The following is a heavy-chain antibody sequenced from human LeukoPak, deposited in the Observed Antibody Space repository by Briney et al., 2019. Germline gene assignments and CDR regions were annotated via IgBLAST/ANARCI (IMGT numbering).Heavy chain of an antibody. J-gene: IGHJ4*02. CDR2: IYTSGNT. CDR1: GASISNYH. Sequence: PSETLSLTCTVSGASISNYHWIWIRQPAGKGLEWIGLIYTSGNTNYNPSLKSRVTMSVDTSKNQFSLKLSSVTAADTAVYYCARVRGITSMAYFDYWGQGTLVTVSS. V-gene: IGHV4-4*07. D-gene: IGHD5-18*01. CDR3: ARVRGITSMAYFDY.